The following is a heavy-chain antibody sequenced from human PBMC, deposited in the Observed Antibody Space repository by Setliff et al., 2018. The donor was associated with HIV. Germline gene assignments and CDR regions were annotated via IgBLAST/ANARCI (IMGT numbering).Heavy chain of an antibody. Sequence: GSLRLSCAASGFSFSDYYMSWVRQAPGKGLEWLSYISSNSGSYTSYADSVKGRFTISRDNARNSLYLQMNSLRAEDTAVYFCAREKGCDGGTCGKAFDVWGQGTMVTVPS. J-gene: IGHJ3*01. CDR2: ISSNSGSYT. CDR3: AREKGCDGGTCGKAFDV. D-gene: IGHD1-1*01. CDR1: GFSFSDYY. V-gene: IGHV3-11*06.